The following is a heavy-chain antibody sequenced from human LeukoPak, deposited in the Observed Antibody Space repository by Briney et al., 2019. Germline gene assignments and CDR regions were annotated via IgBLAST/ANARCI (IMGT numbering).Heavy chain of an antibody. CDR3: ARDKYCSGDNCYTFDAFDI. CDR1: GGSISSYY. D-gene: IGHD2-15*01. CDR2: IYYSGST. Sequence: SETLSLTCTVSGGSISSYYWSWIRQPPGKALEWIGYIYYSGSTNYNPSLKSRVTISVDTSKNQFSLKLSSLTAADTAVYYCARDKYCSGDNCYTFDAFDIWGQGTMVTVSS. V-gene: IGHV4-59*01. J-gene: IGHJ3*02.